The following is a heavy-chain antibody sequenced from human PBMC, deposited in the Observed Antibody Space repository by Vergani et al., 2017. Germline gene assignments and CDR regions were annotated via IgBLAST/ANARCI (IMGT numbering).Heavy chain of an antibody. D-gene: IGHD6-6*01. V-gene: IGHV1-69*01. CDR3: ASRSSSSRLAPLSAFDI. J-gene: IGHJ3*02. CDR2: IIPIFGTA. CDR1: GGTFSSYA. Sequence: QVQLVQSGAEVKKPGSSVKVSCKASGGTFSSYAISWVRQAPGQGLEWMGGIIPIFGTANYAQKFQGRVTITADESTSTAYMELSSLRSEDTAVYYCASRSSSSRLAPLSAFDIWGQGTMVTVSS.